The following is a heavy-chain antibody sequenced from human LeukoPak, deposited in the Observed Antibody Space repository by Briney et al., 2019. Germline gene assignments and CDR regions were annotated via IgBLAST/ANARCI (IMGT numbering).Heavy chain of an antibody. Sequence: GGSLRLSCAASGFTFSRYWMSWVRQAPGKGLEWVASTKQDGSAKSYVDSVKGRFTISRDNAKNSLFLQMNSLRAEDTAVYYCASDLGAWGLLVDFDSWGQGTLVTVSS. CDR3: ASDLGAWGLLVDFDS. CDR1: GFTFSRYW. CDR2: TKQDGSAK. D-gene: IGHD1-26*01. J-gene: IGHJ4*02. V-gene: IGHV3-7*05.